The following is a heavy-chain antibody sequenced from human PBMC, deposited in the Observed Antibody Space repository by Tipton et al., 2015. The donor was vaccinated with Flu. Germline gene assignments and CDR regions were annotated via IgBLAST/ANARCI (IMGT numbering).Heavy chain of an antibody. Sequence: TLSLTCSVSGYSIRSGYYWGWIRQPPGKGVEWIGNIHQTGNTYYNPSLKSRVTMSVARSKNQFSLRLTSVTAADTAVYYCAGRDYSNYVSEPKNWFDSWGQGTLVTVSS. V-gene: IGHV4-38-2*02. CDR2: IHQTGNT. D-gene: IGHD4-11*01. CDR3: AGRDYSNYVSEPKNWFDS. CDR1: GYSIRSGYY. J-gene: IGHJ5*01.